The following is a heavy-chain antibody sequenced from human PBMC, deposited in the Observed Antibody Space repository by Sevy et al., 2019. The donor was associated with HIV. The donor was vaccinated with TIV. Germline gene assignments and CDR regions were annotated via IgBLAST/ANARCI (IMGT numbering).Heavy chain of an antibody. CDR2: INPNSGGT. V-gene: IGHV1-2*02. D-gene: IGHD1-26*01. CDR1: GYTFTGYY. Sequence: ASVKVSCKASGYTFTGYYMHWVRQAPGQGLEWMGWINPNSGGTNYAQKFQGRVTMTRDTSISTAYMELSRLRSDDTALYYCARDIHEGATRWFDPWGQGTLVTVSS. CDR3: ARDIHEGATRWFDP. J-gene: IGHJ5*02.